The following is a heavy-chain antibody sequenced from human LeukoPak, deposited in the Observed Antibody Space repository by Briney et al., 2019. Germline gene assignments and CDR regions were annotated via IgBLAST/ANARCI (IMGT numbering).Heavy chain of an antibody. CDR3: AKEEDRPGYSSGWSDFDY. V-gene: IGHV3-74*01. J-gene: IGHJ4*02. Sequence: GGSLRLSCAASGFTFSSYWMHWVRQAPGKGLVWVSRINSDGSSTSYADSVKGRFTISRDNSKNTLYLQMNSLRAEDTAVYYCAKEEDRPGYSSGWSDFDYWGQGTLVTVSS. CDR2: INSDGSST. D-gene: IGHD6-19*01. CDR1: GFTFSSYW.